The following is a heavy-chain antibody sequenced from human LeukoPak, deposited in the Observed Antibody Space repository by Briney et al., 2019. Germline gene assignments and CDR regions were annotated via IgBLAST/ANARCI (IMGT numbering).Heavy chain of an antibody. V-gene: IGHV4-34*01. CDR1: GGSFSDYY. D-gene: IGHD2-2*03. J-gene: IGHJ6*02. CDR3: ARVSGYCSSTSCRLYYYYGMDV. CDR2: INHSGST. Sequence: SETLSLTCAVYGGSFSDYYWSWIRQPPGKGLEWIGEINHSGSTNYNPSLKSRVTISVDTSKNQFSLKLSSVTAADTAVYYCARVSGYCSSTSCRLYYYYGMDVWGQGTTVTVSS.